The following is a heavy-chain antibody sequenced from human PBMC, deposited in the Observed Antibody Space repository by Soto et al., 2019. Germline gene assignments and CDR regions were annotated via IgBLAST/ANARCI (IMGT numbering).Heavy chain of an antibody. CDR3: AREGPGLITPDY. Sequence: GGSLRLSCAASGFTFSDYYMNWIRQAPGKGLEWISYISRSGGTIYYADSVKGRFTISRDNAKNSLFLQMNSLGAEDTAVYYCAREGPGLITPDYWGQGALVTVSS. D-gene: IGHD3-10*01. CDR1: GFTFSDYY. CDR2: ISRSGGTI. J-gene: IGHJ4*02. V-gene: IGHV3-11*01.